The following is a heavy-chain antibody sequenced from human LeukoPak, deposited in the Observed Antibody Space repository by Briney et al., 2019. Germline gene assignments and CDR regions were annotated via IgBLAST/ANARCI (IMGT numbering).Heavy chain of an antibody. V-gene: IGHV3-11*01. CDR3: ARDPSSFGCRGCLFADV. CDR1: GFTFSDYY. CDR2: ISSSGSTI. Sequence: KTGGSLRLSCAASGFTFSDYYMSWIRQAPGKGLEWVSYISSSGSTIYYADSVKGRFTISRDNAKNSLYLQMNSLRAEDTAVYYCARDPSSFGCRGCLFADVWGKGTTVTISS. D-gene: IGHD3-16*01. J-gene: IGHJ6*04.